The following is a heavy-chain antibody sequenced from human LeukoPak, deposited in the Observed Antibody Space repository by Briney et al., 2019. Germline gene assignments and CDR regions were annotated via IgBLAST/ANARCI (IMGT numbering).Heavy chain of an antibody. Sequence: SVKVSCKASGFTFTSSAVQWVRRARGQRLEWIGWIVVGSGNTNYAQKFQERVTITRDMSTSTAYMELSSLRSEDTAVYYCAAPGYSGYDAYDYWGQGTLVTVSS. CDR1: GFTFTSSA. CDR3: AAPGYSGYDAYDY. CDR2: IVVGSGNT. J-gene: IGHJ4*02. D-gene: IGHD5-12*01. V-gene: IGHV1-58*01.